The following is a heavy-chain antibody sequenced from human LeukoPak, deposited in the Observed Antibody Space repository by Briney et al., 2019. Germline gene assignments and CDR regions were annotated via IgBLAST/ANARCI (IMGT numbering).Heavy chain of an antibody. Sequence: GGSLRLSCAASGFTFSSYSMNWVRQAPGKGLEWVSSISSSSSYIYYADSVKGRFTISRDNAKNSLYLQMNSLRAEDTAVYYCARADMATNSPYFDYWGQGTLVTVSS. CDR1: GFTFSSYS. CDR2: ISSSSSYI. D-gene: IGHD5-24*01. J-gene: IGHJ4*02. CDR3: ARADMATNSPYFDY. V-gene: IGHV3-21*01.